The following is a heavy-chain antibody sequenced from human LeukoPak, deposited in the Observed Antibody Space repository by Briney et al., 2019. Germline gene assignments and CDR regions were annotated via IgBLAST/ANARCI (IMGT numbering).Heavy chain of an antibody. J-gene: IGHJ6*03. Sequence: PSETLSLTCTVSGGSISSYYWSWIRQPPGKGLEWIGYIYYSGSTNYNPSLKSRVTISVDTSENQFSLKLSSVTAADTAVYYCARSGRGAYYYYMDVWGKGTTVTVSS. V-gene: IGHV4-59*01. CDR3: ARSGRGAYYYYMDV. D-gene: IGHD1-26*01. CDR1: GGSISSYY. CDR2: IYYSGST.